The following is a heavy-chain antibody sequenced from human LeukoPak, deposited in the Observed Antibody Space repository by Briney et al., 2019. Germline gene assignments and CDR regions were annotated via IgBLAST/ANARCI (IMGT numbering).Heavy chain of an antibody. D-gene: IGHD3-10*02. Sequence: SETLSLTCAVYGGSFSGYYWSWIRQPPGKGLEWIGEINHSGSTNYNPSLKSRVTISVDTSKNQFSLKLSSVTAADTAVYYCARSLGSGSYYRGFGGWFDPWGQGTLVTVSS. V-gene: IGHV4-34*01. CDR3: ARSLGSGSYYRGFGGWFDP. J-gene: IGHJ5*02. CDR1: GGSFSGYY. CDR2: INHSGST.